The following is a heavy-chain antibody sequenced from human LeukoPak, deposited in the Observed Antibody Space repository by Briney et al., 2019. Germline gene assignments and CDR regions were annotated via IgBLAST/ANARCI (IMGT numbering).Heavy chain of an antibody. D-gene: IGHD3-9*01. Sequence: GGSLRLSCAASGFTFSHYGMHWVRQAPGKGLEWVALTRYDESLKYYAGSVRGRFTISRDNSKNTLYLQMNSLRTEDTAIYYCTKYRSGNFDYYPDLDSWGQGILVTVSS. J-gene: IGHJ4*02. CDR2: TRYDESLK. CDR1: GFTFSHYG. CDR3: TKYRSGNFDYYPDLDS. V-gene: IGHV3-30*02.